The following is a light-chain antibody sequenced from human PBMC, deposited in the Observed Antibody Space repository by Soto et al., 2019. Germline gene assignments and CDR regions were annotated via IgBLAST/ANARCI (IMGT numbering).Light chain of an antibody. CDR2: DVS. CDR1: TSDVGGYNY. Sequence: QSALTQPASVSGSPGQSITISRTGTTSDVGGYNYVSWYQQHPGKAPKLRIYDVSNRPSGVSNRFSGSKSGNTASLTISGLQAEDEADYYCSSYTSSSTLVFGGGTKLKVL. J-gene: IGLJ2*01. V-gene: IGLV2-14*01. CDR3: SSYTSSSTLV.